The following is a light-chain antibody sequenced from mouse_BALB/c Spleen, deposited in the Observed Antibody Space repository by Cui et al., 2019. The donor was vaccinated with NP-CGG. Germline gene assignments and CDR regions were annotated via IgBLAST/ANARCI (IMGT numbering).Light chain of an antibody. V-gene: IGLV1*01. Sequence: QAVVTPESALPPSPGEKATPHCRPSTGAVTTSNYANCVQEKPDHLFTGRIGGTNNRVPGVPAGFSGALLVDKTALTITGAQTDDEAIYFCALWYSNHWVFGGGTKLTVL. J-gene: IGLJ1*01. CDR2: GTN. CDR1: TGAVTTSNY. CDR3: ALWYSNHWV.